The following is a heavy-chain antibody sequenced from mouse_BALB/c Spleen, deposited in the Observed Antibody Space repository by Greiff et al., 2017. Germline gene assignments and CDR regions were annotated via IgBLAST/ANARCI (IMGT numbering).Heavy chain of an antibody. Sequence: DVKLQESGPGLVKPSQSLSLTCSVTGYSITSGYYWNWIRQFPGNKLEWMGYISYDGSNNYNPSLKNRISITRDTSKNQFFLKLNSVTTEDTATYYCASMITNAMDYWGQGTSVTVSS. V-gene: IGHV3-6*02. J-gene: IGHJ4*01. CDR1: GYSITSGYY. CDR3: ASMITNAMDY. D-gene: IGHD2-4*01. CDR2: ISYDGSN.